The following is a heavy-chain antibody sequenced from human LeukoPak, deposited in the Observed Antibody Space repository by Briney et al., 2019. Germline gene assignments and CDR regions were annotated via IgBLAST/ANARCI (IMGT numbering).Heavy chain of an antibody. CDR3: ARDSYGDYYFDY. Sequence: PGGSLRLSCAASGFTFSDYWIHWVRQAPGKGLVWVSRINTDGSITNYADSVKGRFSISRDNAKNTLYLQMNSLRAEDTAVYYCARDSYGDYYFDYWGQGTLVTISS. V-gene: IGHV3-74*01. CDR2: INTDGSIT. J-gene: IGHJ4*02. D-gene: IGHD4-17*01. CDR1: GFTFSDYW.